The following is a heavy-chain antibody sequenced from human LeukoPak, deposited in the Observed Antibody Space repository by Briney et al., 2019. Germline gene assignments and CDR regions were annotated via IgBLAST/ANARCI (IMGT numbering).Heavy chain of an antibody. CDR1: GYTFTSYD. D-gene: IGHD5-12*01. Sequence: ASVKVSCKASGYTFTSYDINWVRQATGQGLEWMGWMNPNSGNTGYAQKFQGRVTMTEDTSTDTAYMELSSLRSEDTAVYYCTRPRLGYDYLLDYWGQGTLVTVSS. V-gene: IGHV1-8*01. CDR2: MNPNSGNT. J-gene: IGHJ4*02. CDR3: TRPRLGYDYLLDY.